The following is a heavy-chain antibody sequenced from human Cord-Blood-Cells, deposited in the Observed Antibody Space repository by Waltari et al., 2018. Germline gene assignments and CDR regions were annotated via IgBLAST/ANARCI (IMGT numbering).Heavy chain of an antibody. Sequence: QVQLQQWGAGLLKPSETLSLTCAVYGGSFSGYYWSWIRQPPGKGLEWIGEINNSGSTNYNPSLKSRVTISVDTSKNQFSLKLSSVTAADTAVYYCARGIAVASPDYWGQGTLVTVSS. D-gene: IGHD6-19*01. CDR3: ARGIAVASPDY. CDR1: GGSFSGYY. V-gene: IGHV4-34*01. J-gene: IGHJ4*02. CDR2: INNSGST.